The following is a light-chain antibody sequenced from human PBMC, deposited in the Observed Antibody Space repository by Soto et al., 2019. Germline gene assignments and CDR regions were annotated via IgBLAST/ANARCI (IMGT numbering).Light chain of an antibody. Sequence: EIVLTQSPGTLSLSPGERATLSCRASQSLSSSQLAWYQQKPGQAPRLLIHDASSRATGISDRFTGSGSGTDFTVTITSLEPEDFAVYFCHQYGSSPRTFGLGTKVEI. CDR3: HQYGSSPRT. J-gene: IGKJ1*01. CDR2: DAS. V-gene: IGKV3-20*01. CDR1: QSLSSSQ.